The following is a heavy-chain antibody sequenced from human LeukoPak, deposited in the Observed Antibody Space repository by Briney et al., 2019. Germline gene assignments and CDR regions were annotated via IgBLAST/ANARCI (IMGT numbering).Heavy chain of an antibody. V-gene: IGHV1-2*02. CDR2: NNPNSGGS. D-gene: IGHD3-9*01. J-gene: IGHJ4*02. CDR3: ARGHDNTGYNYFDY. CDR1: GYTFTDHY. Sequence: ASVKVSCKASGYTFTDHYIHWERQAPGPGLERLGWNNPNSGGSNYAQKFQGRVTMTRDTSLNSTFMDLCSLTSDDTAVYNSARGHDNTGYNYFDYWGQGTLVLVSS.